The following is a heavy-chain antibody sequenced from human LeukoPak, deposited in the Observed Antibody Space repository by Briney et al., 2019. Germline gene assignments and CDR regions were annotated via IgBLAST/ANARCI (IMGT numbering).Heavy chain of an antibody. CDR3: ARVCQAVAGLDH. Sequence: PSETLSLTCTVSGGSISSNYWSWIRQPPGKGLEWIGYIYYSGSTKYNPSLESRVTISVDTSKNQFSLKLNSVTAADTAVYYCARVCQAVAGLDHWGQGTLVTVSS. CDR1: GGSISSNY. CDR2: IYYSGST. V-gene: IGHV4-59*01. D-gene: IGHD6-19*01. J-gene: IGHJ4*02.